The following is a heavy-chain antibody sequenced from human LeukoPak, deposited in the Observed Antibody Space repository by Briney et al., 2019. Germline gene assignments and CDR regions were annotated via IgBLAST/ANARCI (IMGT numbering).Heavy chain of an antibody. V-gene: IGHV3-53*01. CDR1: GFTVSSNY. CDR2: LYSGGRT. J-gene: IGHJ4*02. Sequence: PGGSLRLSCAASGFTVSSNYMSWVRQAPGKGLEWVSVLYSGGRTYYADSVKGRFTISRDNSKNTLYLQMNSLGAEDTAVYYCARDYYGSGSRHDYWGQGTLVTVSS. D-gene: IGHD3-10*01. CDR3: ARDYYGSGSRHDY.